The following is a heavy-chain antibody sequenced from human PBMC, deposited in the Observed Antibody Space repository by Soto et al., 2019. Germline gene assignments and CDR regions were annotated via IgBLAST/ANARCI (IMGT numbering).Heavy chain of an antibody. V-gene: IGHV4-34*01. J-gene: IGHJ4*02. Sequence: SETLSLTCAAYGGSFSGYYWSWIRQPPGKGLEWIGEINHSGSTNYNPSLKSRVTISVDTSKNQFSLKLSSVTAADTAVYYCARGGQWLLQYYFDYWGQGTLVTVSS. CDR3: ARGGQWLLQYYFDY. D-gene: IGHD6-19*01. CDR2: INHSGST. CDR1: GGSFSGYY.